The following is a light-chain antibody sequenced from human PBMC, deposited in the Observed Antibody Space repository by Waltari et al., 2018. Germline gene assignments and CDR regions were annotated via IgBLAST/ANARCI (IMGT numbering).Light chain of an antibody. CDR2: EVT. J-gene: IGLJ2*01. V-gene: IGLV2-11*01. Sequence: QSALTQPRSVSGSPGQSVTISCTGTSSDVGGYDYVSWYRHHPGKAPQVMIYEVTKRPPVFPDRFAGSRSVNTSSLTISGLQADDEATYYCCSYAGTYTYVLFGGGTKLTVL. CDR3: CSYAGTYTYVL. CDR1: SSDVGGYDY.